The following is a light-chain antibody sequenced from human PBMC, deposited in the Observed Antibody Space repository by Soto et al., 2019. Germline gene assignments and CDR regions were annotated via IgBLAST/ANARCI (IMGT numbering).Light chain of an antibody. V-gene: IGLV2-14*03. CDR2: DVT. Sequence: QSALTQPASVSGSPGQSITISCTGTSSDVGGYNYVSWYQHHPGKAPKLMIYDVTDRPSGISFRFSGSKSGNTASLTISRLQAEDEADYHCSSYTSSNTVLFGAGTKLTVL. J-gene: IGLJ2*01. CDR1: SSDVGGYNY. CDR3: SSYTSSNTVL.